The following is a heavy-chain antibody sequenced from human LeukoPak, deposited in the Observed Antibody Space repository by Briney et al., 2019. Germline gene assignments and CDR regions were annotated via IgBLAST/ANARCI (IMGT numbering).Heavy chain of an antibody. J-gene: IGHJ4*02. CDR3: ARGPVWSGYYYYFDY. Sequence: ASVKVSCKASGYTFTSYGISWVRQAPGQGLEWMGWISAYNGNTNYAQKLQGRVTITMNTSISTAYMELSSLRSDDTAVYYCARGPVWSGYYYYFDYWGQGALATVSS. CDR1: GYTFTSYG. D-gene: IGHD3-3*01. CDR2: ISAYNGNT. V-gene: IGHV1-18*01.